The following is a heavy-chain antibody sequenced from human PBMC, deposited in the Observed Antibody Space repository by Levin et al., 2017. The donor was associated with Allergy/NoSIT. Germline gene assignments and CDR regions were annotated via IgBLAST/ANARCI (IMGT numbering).Heavy chain of an antibody. CDR3: ARDQFVYGSGSGGWFDP. Sequence: GKWLEWVSVIYSDGRTFYVDSFNVRFTISRDNSKNTLYLQMNSLGVEDTAVYYCARDQFVYGSGSGGWFDPWGQGTLVTVSS. D-gene: IGHD6-19*01. CDR2: IYSDGRT. J-gene: IGHJ5*02. V-gene: IGHV3-53*01.